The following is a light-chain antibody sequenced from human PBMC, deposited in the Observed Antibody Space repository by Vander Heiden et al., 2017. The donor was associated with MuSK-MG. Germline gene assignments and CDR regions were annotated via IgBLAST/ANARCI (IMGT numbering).Light chain of an antibody. CDR1: QSVSSY. J-gene: IGKJ3*01. CDR3: QQRSYWPPRST. Sequence: EIVLTQSPATLSLSPGERATLSCRASQSVSSYLAWYQQKPGQAPRLLIYDASSRATGIPARFSGSGSGTDFTLTISSLEPEDFAVYYCQQRSYWPPRSTFGPEAKVDIK. V-gene: IGKV3-11*01. CDR2: DAS.